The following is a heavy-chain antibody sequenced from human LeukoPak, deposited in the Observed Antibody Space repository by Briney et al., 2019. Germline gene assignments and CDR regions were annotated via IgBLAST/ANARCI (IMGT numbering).Heavy chain of an antibody. CDR3: ARDLRDVVVVVAAHPSRYYGMDV. CDR2: ISSSGSTI. J-gene: IGHJ6*02. CDR1: GFTFSDYY. V-gene: IGHV3-11*01. D-gene: IGHD2-15*01. Sequence: GGSLRLSCAASGFTFSDYYMSWIRQAPGKGLEWVSYISSSGSTIYYADSVKGRFTISRDNAKNSLYLPMNSLRAEDTAVYYCARDLRDVVVVVAAHPSRYYGMDVWGQGTTVTVSS.